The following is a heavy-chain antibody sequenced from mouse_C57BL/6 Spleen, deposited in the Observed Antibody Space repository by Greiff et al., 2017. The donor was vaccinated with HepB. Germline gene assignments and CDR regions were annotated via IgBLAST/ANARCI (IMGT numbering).Heavy chain of an antibody. Sequence: VQLQQSGAELVRPGASVKLSCKASGYTFTDYYINWVKQRPGQGLEWIARIYPGSGNTYYNEKFKGKATLTAEKSSSTAYMQLSSLTSEDSAVYFCARSGADSSGYDYWGQGTTLTVSS. CDR1: GYTFTDYY. CDR3: ARSGADSSGYDY. CDR2: IYPGSGNT. V-gene: IGHV1-76*01. J-gene: IGHJ2*01. D-gene: IGHD3-2*02.